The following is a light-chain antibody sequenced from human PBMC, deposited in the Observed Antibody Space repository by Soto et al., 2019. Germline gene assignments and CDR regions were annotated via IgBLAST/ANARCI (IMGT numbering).Light chain of an antibody. J-gene: IGKJ4*01. CDR1: QSVSSY. Sequence: EIVLTQSPATLSLSPGERATLSCRASQSVSSYLAWYKQKPGQAPRLLIYDASNRATGIPARFSGSGSGTDFTLTISSLEPEDFAVYYCQQRSNWTFGGGTKVEIK. CDR2: DAS. V-gene: IGKV3-11*01. CDR3: QQRSNWT.